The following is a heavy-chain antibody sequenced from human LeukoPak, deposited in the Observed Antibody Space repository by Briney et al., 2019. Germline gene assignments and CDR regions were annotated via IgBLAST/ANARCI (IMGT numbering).Heavy chain of an antibody. CDR3: AREYPYYYYMDV. CDR1: GGSISSYH. D-gene: IGHD2-2*01. CDR2: IYYSGST. Sequence: SETLSLTCTVSGGSISSYHWSWIRQPPGKGLEWIGYIYYSGSTNYNPSLKSRVTISVDTSKNQFSLKLSSVTAADTAVYYCAREYPYYYYMDVWGKGTTVTISS. V-gene: IGHV4-59*01. J-gene: IGHJ6*03.